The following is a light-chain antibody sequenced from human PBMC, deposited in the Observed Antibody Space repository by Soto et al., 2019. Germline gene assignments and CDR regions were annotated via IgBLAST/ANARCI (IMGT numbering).Light chain of an antibody. Sequence: EIVLTQSPGTLSFSPGERATLSCRGSQSVNSRLAWYQHTPGQAPRLRISGASSRATGIPDRFSGSESATDFTLTISRLEPEDFALYYCQHYGRSPITFGQGIRVEIK. V-gene: IGKV3-20*01. CDR1: QSVNSR. CDR3: QHYGRSPIT. CDR2: GAS. J-gene: IGKJ5*01.